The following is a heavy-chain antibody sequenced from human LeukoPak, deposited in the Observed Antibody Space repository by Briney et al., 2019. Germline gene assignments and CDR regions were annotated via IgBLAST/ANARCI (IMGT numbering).Heavy chain of an antibody. J-gene: IGHJ4*02. CDR2: ISSSSSYI. CDR1: GFTFSSYS. CDR3: ARECTGSTSCYPY. Sequence: GGSLRLSCAASGFTFSSYSMNWLRQAPGKGLEWVSSISSSSSYIYYADSVKGRFTISRDNAKNSLYLQMNSLRAEDTAVYYCARECTGSTSCYPYWGQGTLVTVSS. V-gene: IGHV3-21*01. D-gene: IGHD2-2*01.